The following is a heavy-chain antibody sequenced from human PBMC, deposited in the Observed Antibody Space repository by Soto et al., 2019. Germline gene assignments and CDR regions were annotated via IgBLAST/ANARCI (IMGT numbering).Heavy chain of an antibody. Sequence: QVQLVQSGAEVKKPGSSVKVSCKASGGTFSSYAISWVRQAPGQGLEWMGGIIPISGTANYAQRFQGRVTITADESTSTAYMELSSLRSEDTAVYYRARPQGSSTSLEIYYYYYYGMDVWGQGTTVTVSS. J-gene: IGHJ6*02. CDR3: ARPQGSSTSLEIYYYYYYGMDV. CDR2: IIPISGTA. V-gene: IGHV1-69*01. D-gene: IGHD2-2*01. CDR1: GGTFSSYA.